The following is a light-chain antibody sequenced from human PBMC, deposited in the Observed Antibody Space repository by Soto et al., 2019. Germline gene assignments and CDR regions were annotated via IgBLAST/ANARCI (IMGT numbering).Light chain of an antibody. CDR1: SSDVGSYNL. Sequence: QSALTQPASVSGSPGQASTISCTGTSSDVGSYNLVSWYQQHPGKAPKLMIYEVSKRPSGVSNRFSGSKSGNTASLTISGLQAEDEADYYCCSYAGSSXVFGTGTKVTVL. V-gene: IGLV2-23*02. CDR2: EVS. CDR3: CSYAGSSXV. J-gene: IGLJ1*01.